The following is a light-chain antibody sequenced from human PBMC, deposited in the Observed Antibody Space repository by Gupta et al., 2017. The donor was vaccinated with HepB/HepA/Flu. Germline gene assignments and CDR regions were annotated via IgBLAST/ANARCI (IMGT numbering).Light chain of an antibody. J-gene: IGKJ1*01. CDR3: QQYGSSSWT. V-gene: IGKV3-20*01. CDR1: QRVISSY. CDR2: GV. Sequence: EIVLTQSPGTLSLSPVERATLSCRASQRVISSYLAWYQQKPGQAPRLLIYGVYSGSGTDFTLTIRRLEPEAFAVSYCQQYGSSSWTFGEGTKVEIK.